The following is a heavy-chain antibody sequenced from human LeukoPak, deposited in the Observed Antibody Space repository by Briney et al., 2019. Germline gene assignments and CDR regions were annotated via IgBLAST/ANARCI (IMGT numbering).Heavy chain of an antibody. J-gene: IGHJ4*02. CDR3: ARDLRRDDF. Sequence: SVSVSCKASVYTFTSYEINWLRQASGQGLEWLGYMNPNSGVTSYARKFQGSVRVTIDTSISTAYMALSSLRSEDTAIYYCARDLRRDDFWGQGTLVTVSS. V-gene: IGHV1-8*01. CDR1: VYTFTSYE. CDR2: MNPNSGVT.